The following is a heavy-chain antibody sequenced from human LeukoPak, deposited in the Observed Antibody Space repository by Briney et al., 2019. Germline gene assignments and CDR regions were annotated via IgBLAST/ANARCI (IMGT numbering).Heavy chain of an antibody. D-gene: IGHD2-15*01. CDR3: ARTWYSAIGSAGDWFDP. Sequence: PGGSLRLSCSASGFTFSSFVMSWVRQSPGKGLEWVSGVSATGRETFYADSVEGRFTISRDNSKNTVYLQMNSLTTEDTAKYYCARTWYSAIGSAGDWFDPWGQGAQVIVSS. V-gene: IGHV3-23*01. CDR1: GFTFSSFV. J-gene: IGHJ5*02. CDR2: VSATGRET.